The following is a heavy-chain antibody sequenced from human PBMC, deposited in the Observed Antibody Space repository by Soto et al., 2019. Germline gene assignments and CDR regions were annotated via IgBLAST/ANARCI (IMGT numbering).Heavy chain of an antibody. J-gene: IGHJ5*02. CDR1: VGTFSSNA. D-gene: IGHD3-10*01. CDR3: ARPGFGDLFPDFPDHGGWFAP. V-gene: IGHV1-69*13. CDR2: IIPIFGTA. Sequence: SVKVSCKASVGTFSSNAISWVRPAPGQGLEWMGGIIPIFGTANYAQKFQGRVTITAEESTSTAYMELSSLRSEDTAVYYCARPGFGDLFPDFPDHGGWFAPRSQ.